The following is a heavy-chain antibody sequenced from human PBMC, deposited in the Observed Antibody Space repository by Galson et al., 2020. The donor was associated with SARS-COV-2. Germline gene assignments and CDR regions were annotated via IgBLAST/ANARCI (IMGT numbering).Heavy chain of an antibody. J-gene: IGHJ5*02. V-gene: IGHV3-33*01. CDR1: GSGFSNFG. D-gene: IGHD6-19*01. CDR2: IWYDGGNK. CDR3: TRVGTSGWSGVWWLDP. Sequence: TGGSLRLSCAAPGSGFSNFGMHWVRQAPGKGLEWVAVIWYDGGNKYYADSVKGQFTISRDNSKDTLYLQMNSLRVEDTALYYCTRVGTSGWSGVWWLDPWGQGTLVTVSS.